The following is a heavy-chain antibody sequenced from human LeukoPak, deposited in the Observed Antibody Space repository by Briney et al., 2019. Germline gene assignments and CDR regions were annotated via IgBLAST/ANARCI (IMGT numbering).Heavy chain of an antibody. Sequence: PSETLSLTCTVPGGSISSYYWSWIRQPPGKGLEWIGYIYYSGSTNYNPSLKSRVTISVDTSKNQFSLKLSSVTAADTAVYYCARLRGALDYWGQGTLVTVSS. D-gene: IGHD1-26*01. CDR1: GGSISSYY. CDR3: ARLRGALDY. CDR2: IYYSGST. V-gene: IGHV4-59*08. J-gene: IGHJ4*02.